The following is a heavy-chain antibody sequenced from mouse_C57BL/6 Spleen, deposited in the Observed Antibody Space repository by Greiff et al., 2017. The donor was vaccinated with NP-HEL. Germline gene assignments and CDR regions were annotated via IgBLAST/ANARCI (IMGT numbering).Heavy chain of an antibody. D-gene: IGHD2-4*01. Sequence: VQLQQSGAELVRPGASVTLSCKASGYTFTDYEMHWVKQTPVHGLEWIGAIDPETGGNAYNQKFKGKAILTADKSSSTAYMELRSLTSEDSAVYYCTTYDSLYYYAMDYWGQGTSVTVSA. J-gene: IGHJ4*01. V-gene: IGHV1-15*01. CDR3: TTYDSLYYYAMDY. CDR2: IDPETGGN. CDR1: GYTFTDYE.